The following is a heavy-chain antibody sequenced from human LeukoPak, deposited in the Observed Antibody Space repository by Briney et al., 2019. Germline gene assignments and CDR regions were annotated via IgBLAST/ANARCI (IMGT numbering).Heavy chain of an antibody. J-gene: IGHJ4*02. CDR1: GGSISSYY. D-gene: IGHD2-15*01. Sequence: SSETLSLTCTVSGGSISSYYWSWIRQPPGKGLEWIAYISHSGTTNYNPSLQSRVTISVDTSKNQFSLRLGSVTAADTAVYFCARTVVAEFFDYWGQETLVTVSS. CDR2: ISHSGTT. V-gene: IGHV4-59*01. CDR3: ARTVVAEFFDY.